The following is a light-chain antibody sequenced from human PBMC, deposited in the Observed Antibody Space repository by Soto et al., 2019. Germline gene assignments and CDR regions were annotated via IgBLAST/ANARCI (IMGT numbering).Light chain of an antibody. CDR3: RSYTSSSTVV. CDR1: SSDVGGYNY. V-gene: IGLV2-14*01. Sequence: QSVLTQPASVSGSPGQSITISCTAISSDVGGYNYVSWYQQHPGNAPKLIIYDVSNRPSGVSNRFSGSKSGNTASLSISGLQAEDEADYYCRSYTSSSTVVFGGGTKLTVL. J-gene: IGLJ2*01. CDR2: DVS.